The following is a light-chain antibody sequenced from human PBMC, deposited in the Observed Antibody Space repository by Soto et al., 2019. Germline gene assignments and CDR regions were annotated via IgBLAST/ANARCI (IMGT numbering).Light chain of an antibody. J-gene: IGKJ1*01. CDR1: QSVSSSY. CDR3: QQYCSSPKT. V-gene: IGKV3-20*01. Sequence: EIVLTQSPGTLSLSPGERATLSCRASQSVSSSYLAWYQQKPGQAPRLLIYGASSRATGIPDRFSGSGSGTDFTLTNSRLEPEDFAVYYCQQYCSSPKTFGQGTKVEIK. CDR2: GAS.